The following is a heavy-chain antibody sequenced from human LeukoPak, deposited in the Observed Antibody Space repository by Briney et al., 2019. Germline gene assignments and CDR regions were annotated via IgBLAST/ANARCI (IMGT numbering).Heavy chain of an antibody. CDR2: IDSSSSYI. J-gene: IGHJ4*02. CDR1: GFTFSSYA. CDR3: ARGPHGGFVIIPTEF. D-gene: IGHD3-3*01. V-gene: IGHV3-21*01. Sequence: GGSQRLSCAASGFTFSSYAMNWVPQAPGKGLEWVSSIDSSSSYIYYADSVKGRFTISRANAKNSLFLQMNSLRAEDTAVYYCARGPHGGFVIIPTEFWGQGTLVTVSS.